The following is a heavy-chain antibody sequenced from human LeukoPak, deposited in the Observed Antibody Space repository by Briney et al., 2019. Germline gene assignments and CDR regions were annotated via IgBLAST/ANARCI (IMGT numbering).Heavy chain of an antibody. Sequence: GGSLRLSCVASGFTFSDYWMSWVRQAPGKGLEWVAHIKHNASEKYYVDSVKGRFTISRDNAKNSLYLSMNSLRSEDTAVYYCARTTKYSFDIWGQGTMVTVSS. CDR2: IKHNASEK. J-gene: IGHJ3*02. V-gene: IGHV3-7*04. CDR3: ARTTKYSFDI. CDR1: GFTFSDYW. D-gene: IGHD2/OR15-2a*01.